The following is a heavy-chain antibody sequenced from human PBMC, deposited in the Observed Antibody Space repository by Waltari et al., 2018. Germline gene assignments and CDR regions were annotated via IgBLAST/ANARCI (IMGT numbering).Heavy chain of an antibody. CDR1: GGSISSSSYY. CDR3: ARDLSLYDYIWGSYRSYFDY. V-gene: IGHV4-39*07. CDR2: IYYSGST. J-gene: IGHJ4*02. Sequence: QLQLQESGPGLVKPSETLSLTCTVSGGSISSSSYYWGWIRQPPGKGLEWIGSIYYSGSTYYNPSLKSRVTISVDTSKNQFSLKLSSVTAADTAVCYCARDLSLYDYIWGSYRSYFDYWGQGTLVTVSS. D-gene: IGHD3-16*02.